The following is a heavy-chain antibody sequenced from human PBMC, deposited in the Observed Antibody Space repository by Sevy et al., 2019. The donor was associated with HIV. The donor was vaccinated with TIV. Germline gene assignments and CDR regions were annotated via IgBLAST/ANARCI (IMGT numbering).Heavy chain of an antibody. CDR3: ARDDIVVVVAATLRRPRGYYYGMDV. V-gene: IGHV1-18*01. J-gene: IGHJ6*02. CDR1: GYTFTSYG. Sequence: ASVKVSCKAYGYTFTSYGISWVRQAPGQGLEWMGWISAYNGNTNYAQKLQGRVTMTTDTSTSTAYMELRSLRSDDTAVYYCARDDIVVVVAATLRRPRGYYYGMDVWGQGTTVTVSS. D-gene: IGHD2-15*01. CDR2: ISAYNGNT.